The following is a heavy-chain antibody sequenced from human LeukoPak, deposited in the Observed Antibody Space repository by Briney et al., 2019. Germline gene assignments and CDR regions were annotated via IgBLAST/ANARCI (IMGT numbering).Heavy chain of an antibody. CDR1: GYTFTGYY. D-gene: IGHD4-17*01. J-gene: IGHJ3*02. Sequence: GASLKVSCKASGYTFTGYYMHWVRQAPGQGLEWMGRINPNSGGTNYAQKFQGRVTMTRDTSISTAYMELSRLRSDDTAVYYCASLGPTVTTLSGSFDIWGQGTMVTVSS. CDR2: INPNSGGT. V-gene: IGHV1-2*06. CDR3: ASLGPTVTTLSGSFDI.